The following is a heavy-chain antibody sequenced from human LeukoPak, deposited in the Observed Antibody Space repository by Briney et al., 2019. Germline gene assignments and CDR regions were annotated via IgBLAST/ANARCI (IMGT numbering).Heavy chain of an antibody. V-gene: IGHV4-34*01. D-gene: IGHD3-9*01. CDR1: GGSFSGYY. CDR3: ARIRLTVYYDILTGYFDY. CDR2: INHSGST. J-gene: IGHJ4*02. Sequence: SETLSLTCAVYGGSFSGYYWSWIRQPPGKGLEWIGEINHSGSTNYNPSLKSRVTISVDTSKNQFFLKLSSVTAADTAVYYCARIRLTVYYDILTGYFDYWGQGTLVTVSS.